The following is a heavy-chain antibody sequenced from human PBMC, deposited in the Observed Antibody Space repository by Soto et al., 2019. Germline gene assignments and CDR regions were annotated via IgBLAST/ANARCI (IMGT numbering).Heavy chain of an antibody. CDR1: GASVSSGSYQ. V-gene: IGHV4-61*01. J-gene: IGHJ4*02. Sequence: QVQLQESGPGLVKPSETLALTCTVSGASVSSGSYQWSWIRQPPGKGLEWIGYFSHRGFDNYNPSLKSRVTLSVDTSKNQFSLNLSSVTAADTAVYYCARDYWGSLDYWGQGTLVTVSS. CDR3: ARDYWGSLDY. CDR2: FSHRGFD. D-gene: IGHD7-27*01.